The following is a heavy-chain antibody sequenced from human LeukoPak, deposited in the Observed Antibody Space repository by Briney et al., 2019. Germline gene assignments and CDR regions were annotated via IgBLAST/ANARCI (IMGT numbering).Heavy chain of an antibody. D-gene: IGHD3-3*01. J-gene: IGHJ5*02. CDR3: ARVSWSGYPVWFDP. CDR1: GGSFSGYY. CDR2: IYYSGST. V-gene: IGHV4-59*01. Sequence: SETLSLTCAVYGGSFSGYYWSWIRQPPGKGLEWIGYIYYSGSTNYNPSLKSRVTISVDTSKNQFSLKLSSVTAADTAVYYCARVSWSGYPVWFDPWGQGTLVTVSS.